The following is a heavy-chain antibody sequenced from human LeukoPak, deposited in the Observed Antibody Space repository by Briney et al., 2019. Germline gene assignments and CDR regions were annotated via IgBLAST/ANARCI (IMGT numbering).Heavy chain of an antibody. CDR1: GFTFSDYY. CDR3: ARDSIAAAGTFDY. D-gene: IGHD6-13*01. CDR2: ISSSGSTI. V-gene: IGHV3-11*04. J-gene: IGHJ4*02. Sequence: GGSLRLSCAASGFTFSDYYMSWIRQAPGKGLEWVSYISSSGSTIYYADSVKGRFTISRDNAKSSLYLQMNSLRAEDTAVYYCARDSIAAAGTFDYWGQGTLVTVSS.